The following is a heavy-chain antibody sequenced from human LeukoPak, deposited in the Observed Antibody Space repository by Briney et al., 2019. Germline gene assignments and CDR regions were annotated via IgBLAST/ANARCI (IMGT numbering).Heavy chain of an antibody. Sequence: GGSLRLSCAASGFTFINHGMSWVRQASGKGLECVSAVSDSGSDTYYADSVKGRFTVSRDNSKNTLYLQMNSLRAEDTAVYYCAKRVPYSSSSVYFDNWGQGALATVSS. CDR1: GFTFINHG. CDR2: VSDSGSDT. J-gene: IGHJ4*02. D-gene: IGHD6-6*01. CDR3: AKRVPYSSSSVYFDN. V-gene: IGHV3-23*01.